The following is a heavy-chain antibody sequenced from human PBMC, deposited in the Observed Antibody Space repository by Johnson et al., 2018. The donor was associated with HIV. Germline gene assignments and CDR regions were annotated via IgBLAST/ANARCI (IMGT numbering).Heavy chain of an antibody. Sequence: HVQLVESGGGVVQPGRSLRLSCAASGFIFSNYAMHWGRQAPGKGLEWVAVISYDGSNKYYADSVKGRFTISRDNSKNTLYLQMNSLRPEDTAVYYCARGGLGFQNIHDPLDIWGQGTMVTVSS. CDR2: ISYDGSNK. J-gene: IGHJ3*02. V-gene: IGHV3-30-3*01. CDR1: GFIFSNYA. D-gene: IGHD1/OR15-1a*01. CDR3: ARGGLGFQNIHDPLDI.